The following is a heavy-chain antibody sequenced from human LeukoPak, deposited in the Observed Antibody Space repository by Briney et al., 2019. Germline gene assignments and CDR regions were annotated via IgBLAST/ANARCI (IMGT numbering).Heavy chain of an antibody. Sequence: GGSLRLSCAASGFTFSSYTMSWVRQAPGKGLEWVSGISGSSIGTYYADSVKGRFTISRDNSKNTLYLQMNSLRAEDTAVYYCAKFGSEGKCDYWGQGTLVTDSS. CDR1: GFTFSSYT. V-gene: IGHV3-23*01. D-gene: IGHD1-26*01. J-gene: IGHJ4*02. CDR2: ISGSSIGT. CDR3: AKFGSEGKCDY.